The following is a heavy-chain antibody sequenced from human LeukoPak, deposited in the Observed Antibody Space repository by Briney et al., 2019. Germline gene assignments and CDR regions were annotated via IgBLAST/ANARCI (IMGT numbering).Heavy chain of an antibody. D-gene: IGHD4-17*01. CDR3: ARDSYGDYVRAFDI. V-gene: IGHV3-21*01. CDR1: GFTFSSYS. CDR2: ISSSSSYI. Sequence: GVSLRLSCAASGFTFSSYSMNWVRQAPGKGLEWVSSISSSSSYIYYADSVKGRFTISRDNAKNSLYLQMNSLRAEDTAVYYCARDSYGDYVRAFDIWGQGTMVTVSS. J-gene: IGHJ3*02.